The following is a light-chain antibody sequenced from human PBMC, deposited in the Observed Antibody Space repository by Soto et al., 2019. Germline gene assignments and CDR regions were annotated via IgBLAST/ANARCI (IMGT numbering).Light chain of an antibody. CDR2: AAS. CDR1: QGISNY. CDR3: PKYNSAPQT. Sequence: DIQMTQSPSSLSASVGDRVTITCRASQGISNYLAWYQQKPGKVPKLLIYAASTLQSGVPSRFSGSGSGTDFTLTISILPPSEGATYYWPKYNSAPQTFGPGTKVDIK. J-gene: IGKJ3*01. V-gene: IGKV1-27*01.